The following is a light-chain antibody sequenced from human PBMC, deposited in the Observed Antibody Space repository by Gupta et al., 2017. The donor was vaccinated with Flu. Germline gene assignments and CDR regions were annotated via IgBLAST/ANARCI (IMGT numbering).Light chain of an antibody. Sequence: QSVLTQSPSVSGAPGQRVTISCTGSSPNIGAGYDVHWYQQFPGTAPKLLIYGNSNRPSGVPDRFSGSKSGTSASLAITGLQAEDEADYYCQSYDSSLSGHVVFGGGTKLTVL. CDR1: SPNIGAGYD. CDR2: GNS. J-gene: IGLJ2*01. V-gene: IGLV1-40*01. CDR3: QSYDSSLSGHVV.